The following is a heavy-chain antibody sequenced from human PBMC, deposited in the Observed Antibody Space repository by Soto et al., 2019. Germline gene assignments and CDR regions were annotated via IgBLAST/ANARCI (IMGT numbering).Heavy chain of an antibody. CDR2: IWFDGSNK. D-gene: IGHD6-13*01. CDR3: ASEIPQQLVRGGLDY. J-gene: IGHJ4*02. Sequence: QVQLVESGGGVVQPGRSLRLSCAVSGFTFSSYAMHWVRQAPGKGLEWVAVIWFDGSNKHYVDSVKGRFTISRDNSKNTLYLQMNSLRAEDTAVYYCASEIPQQLVRGGLDYWGQGALVTVSS. V-gene: IGHV3-33*01. CDR1: GFTFSSYA.